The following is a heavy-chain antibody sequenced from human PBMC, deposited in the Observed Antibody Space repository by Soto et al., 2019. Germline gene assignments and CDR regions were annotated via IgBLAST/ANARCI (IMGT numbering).Heavy chain of an antibody. CDR3: AAYDSEGYFDY. Sequence: SETLSLTCTVSGGSITNFHWSWIRQPPGKGLEWIGYIYYSGGTNYNPSLKSRVTMSIDTSKNQFSLKMISVTAADTAAYYCAAYDSEGYFDYWGQGALVTVSS. V-gene: IGHV4-59*01. D-gene: IGHD3-9*01. CDR1: GGSITNFH. CDR2: IYYSGGT. J-gene: IGHJ4*02.